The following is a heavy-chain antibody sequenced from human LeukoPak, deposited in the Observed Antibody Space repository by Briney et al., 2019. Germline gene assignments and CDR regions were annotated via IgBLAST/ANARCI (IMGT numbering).Heavy chain of an antibody. CDR2: ISGSGDST. Sequence: GGSLRLSCAASGFTFSSYAMSWVRQAPGKGLEWVSAISGSGDSTYYVDSVKGRFTISRDNSKSTLYLQMNSLRAEDTALYYCALYCNGGGCYSIGGAFDIWGQGTMVTVSS. D-gene: IGHD2-15*01. CDR3: ALYCNGGGCYSIGGAFDI. CDR1: GFTFSSYA. V-gene: IGHV3-23*01. J-gene: IGHJ3*02.